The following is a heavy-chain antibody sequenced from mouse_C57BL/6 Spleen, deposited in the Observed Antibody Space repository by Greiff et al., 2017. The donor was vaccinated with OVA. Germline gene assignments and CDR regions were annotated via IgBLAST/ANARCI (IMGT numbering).Heavy chain of an antibody. CDR1: GYSITSGYY. Sequence: EVKVEESGPGLVKPSQSLSLTCSVTGYSITSGYYWNWIRQFPGNKLEWMGYISYDGSNNYNPSLKNRISITRDTSKNQFFLKLNSVTTEDTATYYCARGELGYFDYWGQGTTLTVSS. CDR3: ARGELGYFDY. V-gene: IGHV3-6*01. J-gene: IGHJ2*01. CDR2: ISYDGSN. D-gene: IGHD4-1*01.